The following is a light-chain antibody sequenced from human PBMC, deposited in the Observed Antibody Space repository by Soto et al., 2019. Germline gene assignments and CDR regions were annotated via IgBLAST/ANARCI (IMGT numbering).Light chain of an antibody. CDR2: GAS. J-gene: IGKJ4*01. CDR3: QQYNNWPLT. V-gene: IGKV3D-15*01. CDR1: QGVSSN. Sequence: EIVMTQSPGTLSVSPGERATLSCRASQGVSSNLAWYQQKPGRAPRLLIYGASTRATGIPARFSGSGSGTEFTLTISSLQSEDFAVYYCQQYNNWPLTFGGGTKVEIK.